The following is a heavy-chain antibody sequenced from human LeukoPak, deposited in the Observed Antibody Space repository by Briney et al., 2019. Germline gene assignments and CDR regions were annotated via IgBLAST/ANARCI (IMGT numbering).Heavy chain of an antibody. D-gene: IGHD2-15*01. Sequence: QPGGSLRLSCAASGFTFDDYTMHWVRHPPGKGLEWVSRINSDGSSTSYADSVKGRFTISRDNAKNTLYLQMNSLRAEDTAVYYCARSAWVDCFDYWGQGTLVTVSS. J-gene: IGHJ4*02. CDR1: GFTFDDYT. CDR3: ARSAWVDCFDY. CDR2: INSDGSST. V-gene: IGHV3-74*01.